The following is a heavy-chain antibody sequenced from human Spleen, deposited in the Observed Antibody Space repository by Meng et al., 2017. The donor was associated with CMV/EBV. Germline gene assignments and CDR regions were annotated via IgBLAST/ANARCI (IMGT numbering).Heavy chain of an antibody. CDR2: IKQDGSEK. CDR3: AKEGPLRFLGRSTDWRPYYFDY. Sequence: GESLKISCAASGFTFSSYWMSWVRQAPGKGLEWVANIKQDGSEKYYVDSVKGRFTISRDNAKNSLYLQMNSLRAEDTAVYYCAKEGPLRFLGRSTDWRPYYFDYWGQGTLVTVSS. V-gene: IGHV3-7*01. D-gene: IGHD3-3*01. CDR1: GFTFSSYW. J-gene: IGHJ4*02.